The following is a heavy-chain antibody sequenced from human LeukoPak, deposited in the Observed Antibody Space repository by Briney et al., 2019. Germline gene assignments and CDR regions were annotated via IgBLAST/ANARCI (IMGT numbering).Heavy chain of an antibody. J-gene: IGHJ6*03. V-gene: IGHV1-46*01. CDR3: ARDLMTTVTNFYYYMDV. Sequence: GASVTVSFKASGYTFTSYYMHWVRQAPGQGLEWMGIINPSGGSTSYAQKFQGRVTMTRDMSASTVYMELSSLRSEDTAVYYCARDLMTTVTNFYYYMDVWGKGTTVTVSS. CDR1: GYTFTSYY. D-gene: IGHD4-17*01. CDR2: INPSGGST.